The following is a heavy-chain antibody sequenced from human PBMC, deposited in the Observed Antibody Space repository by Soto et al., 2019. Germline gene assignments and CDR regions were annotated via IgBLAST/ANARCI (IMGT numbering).Heavy chain of an antibody. D-gene: IGHD3-16*02. CDR2: ISYDGSNK. CDR1: GFTFSSYG. J-gene: IGHJ3*02. Sequence: GGSLRLSCAASGFTFSSYGMHWVRQAPGKGLEWVAVISYDGSNKYYADSVKGRFTISRDNSKNTLYLQMNSLRAEDTAVYYCAKVPPYRPADDAFDIWGQGTMVTVSS. V-gene: IGHV3-30*18. CDR3: AKVPPYRPADDAFDI.